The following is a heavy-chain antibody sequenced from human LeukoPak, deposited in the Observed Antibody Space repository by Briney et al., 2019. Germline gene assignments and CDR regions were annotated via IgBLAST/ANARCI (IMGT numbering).Heavy chain of an antibody. D-gene: IGHD3-16*01. CDR1: GGSFSGYY. J-gene: IGHJ3*02. Sequence: SETLSLTCAVYGGSFSGYYWSWIRQPPGKGLEWIGEINHSGNTNYNPSLKSRVTISVDTSKNQFSLKLSSVTAADTAVYYCAKSNGYALVDIWGQGTMVTVSS. CDR2: INHSGNT. CDR3: AKSNGYALVDI. V-gene: IGHV4-34*01.